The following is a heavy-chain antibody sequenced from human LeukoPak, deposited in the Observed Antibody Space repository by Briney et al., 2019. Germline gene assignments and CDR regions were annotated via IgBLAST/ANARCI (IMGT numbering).Heavy chain of an antibody. D-gene: IGHD3-10*01. CDR3: AREVYDDSESGWFDA. Sequence: GGSLRLSCAASGFTVSNNYMSWVRQAPGKGLEWVSVIYTGGSTYYADSVKGRFTISRDNSKNTLYLQMNSLRAGDTAMYYCAREVYDDSESGWFDAWGQGTLVTVSS. CDR2: IYTGGST. CDR1: GFTVSNNY. V-gene: IGHV3-53*01. J-gene: IGHJ5*02.